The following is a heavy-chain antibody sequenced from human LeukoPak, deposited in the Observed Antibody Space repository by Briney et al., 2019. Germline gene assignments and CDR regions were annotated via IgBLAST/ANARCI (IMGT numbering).Heavy chain of an antibody. J-gene: IGHJ3*02. Sequence: ASVKVSCKASGYTFTSYDINWVRQATGQGLEWMGWINTNTRNPTYAQGFTGRFVFSLDTSVSTAYLQINSLKAEDTAVYYCARGGFDSRWASDIWGQGTMVTVSS. CDR2: INTNTRNP. D-gene: IGHD3-9*01. CDR3: ARGGFDSRWASDI. CDR1: GYTFTSYD. V-gene: IGHV7-4-1*02.